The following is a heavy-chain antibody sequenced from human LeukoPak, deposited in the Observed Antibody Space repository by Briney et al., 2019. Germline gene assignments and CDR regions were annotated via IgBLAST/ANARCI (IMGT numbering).Heavy chain of an antibody. CDR3: ATVDIVATIRFGYFDY. V-gene: IGHV3-23*01. Sequence: GGSLRLSCAASGFTFSSYAMSWVRQAPGKGLEWVSAISGSGGSTYYADSVKGRFTISRDNSKNTLYLQMNSLRAEDTAVYYCATVDIVATIRFGYFDYWGRGTLVTVSS. CDR1: GFTFSSYA. J-gene: IGHJ4*02. D-gene: IGHD5-12*01. CDR2: ISGSGGST.